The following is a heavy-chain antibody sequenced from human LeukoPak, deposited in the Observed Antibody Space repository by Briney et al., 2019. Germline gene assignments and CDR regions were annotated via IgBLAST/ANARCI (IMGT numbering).Heavy chain of an antibody. CDR3: ARVGNIVVVTYVFDY. CDR1: GGSISSSSYY. J-gene: IGHJ4*02. Sequence: KPSETLSLTCTVSGGSISSSSYYWGWIRQPPGKGLEWIGSIYYSGSTYYNPSLKSRVTISVDTSKNQFSLKLSSVTAADTAVYYCARVGNIVVVTYVFDYWGQGTLVTVSS. CDR2: IYYSGST. V-gene: IGHV4-39*07. D-gene: IGHD2-21*02.